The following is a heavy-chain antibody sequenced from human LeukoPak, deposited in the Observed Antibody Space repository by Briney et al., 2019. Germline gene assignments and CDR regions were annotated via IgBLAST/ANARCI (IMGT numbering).Heavy chain of an antibody. D-gene: IGHD6-13*01. CDR1: GYTFTSYV. CDR3: ARARGLGAAGDAFDI. J-gene: IGHJ3*02. CDR2: ISAYNGNT. Sequence: GASVKVSCKASGYTFTSYVITWVRQAPGQGLEWMGWISAYNGNTSYAQKLQGRVTMTTDTSTSTAYMELRSLRSDDTAVYYCARARGLGAAGDAFDIWGQGTMVTVSS. V-gene: IGHV1-18*01.